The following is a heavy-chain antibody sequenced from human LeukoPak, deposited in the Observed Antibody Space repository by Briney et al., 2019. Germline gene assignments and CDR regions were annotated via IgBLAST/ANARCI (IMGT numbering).Heavy chain of an antibody. CDR1: GGSFSGYY. V-gene: IGHV4-34*01. J-gene: IGHJ4*02. CDR2: INHSGST. CDR3: ASLDTAMALFDY. Sequence: SETLSLTCAVYGGSFSGYYWSWIRQPPGKGLEWIGEINHSGSTNYNPSLKSRVTISVDTSKNQFSLKLSSVTAADTAVYYCASLDTAMALFDYWGQGTLVTVSS. D-gene: IGHD5-18*01.